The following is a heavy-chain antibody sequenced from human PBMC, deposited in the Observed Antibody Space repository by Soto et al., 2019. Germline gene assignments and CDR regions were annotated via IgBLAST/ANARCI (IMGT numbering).Heavy chain of an antibody. D-gene: IGHD1-1*01. CDR2: VYHSGRT. CDR1: GGSSSTSNW. Sequence: QVQLQESGPGLVKPSGALSLTCAVSGGSSSTSNWWSWVRQPPGKGLEWIGEVYHSGRTNYNPSFKSRVAMSVDKSKNQFSMKLNSVTAADTALYYCERTSTSGTRFDYWGQGSLVTVSS. V-gene: IGHV4-4*02. CDR3: ERTSTSGTRFDY. J-gene: IGHJ4*02.